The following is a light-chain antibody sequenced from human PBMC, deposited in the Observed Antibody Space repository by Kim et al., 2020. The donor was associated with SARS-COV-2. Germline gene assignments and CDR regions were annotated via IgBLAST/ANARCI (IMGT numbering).Light chain of an antibody. CDR2: AAL. Sequence: CVLVGDRVPCSWRASQRSSSGLALHQLKPWKAHKLLIVAALNWQGGVTSRFSGSESGTNFTFTISSRQPEDTATYYSQQDKSLPYTFGQGTKLEIK. CDR3: QQDKSLPYT. V-gene: IGKV1-12*01. J-gene: IGKJ2*01. CDR1: QRSSSG.